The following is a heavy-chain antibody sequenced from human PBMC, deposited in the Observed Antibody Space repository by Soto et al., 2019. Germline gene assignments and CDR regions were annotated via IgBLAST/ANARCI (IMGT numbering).Heavy chain of an antibody. D-gene: IGHD6-19*01. V-gene: IGHV5-10-1*01. J-gene: IGHJ1*01. CDR3: ARHTSVGYSRGWYAEYFQH. Sequence: GESLKISCKGSGYSFTSYWISWVRQMPGKGLEWMGRIDPSDSYTNYSPSFQGHVTISADKSISTAYLQWSSLKASDTAMYYCARHTSVGYSRGWYAEYFQHWGQGTLVTVSS. CDR2: IDPSDSYT. CDR1: GYSFTSYW.